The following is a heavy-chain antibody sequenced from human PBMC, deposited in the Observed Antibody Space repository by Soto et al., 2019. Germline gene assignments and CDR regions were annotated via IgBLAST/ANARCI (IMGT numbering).Heavy chain of an antibody. CDR1: GGSISYISYC. V-gene: IGHV4-39*01. D-gene: IGHD2-15*01. J-gene: IGHJ5*02. Sequence: SETLSLTCTVSGGSISYISYCWGWIRQPPGKGLQWIGCMFYSGATYYDPSLKNRVTLSVDTSNNEFSLKLVSVTAPDTAVYYCARHKSGSDWLDPWGQGTLVTVSS. CDR3: ARHKSGSDWLDP. CDR2: MFYSGAT.